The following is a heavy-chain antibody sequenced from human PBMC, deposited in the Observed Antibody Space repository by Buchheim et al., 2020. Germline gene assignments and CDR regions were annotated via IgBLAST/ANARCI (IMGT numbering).Heavy chain of an antibody. CDR3: ARDRLKDTNLLNY. V-gene: IGHV4-4*02. D-gene: IGHD1-14*01. CDR2: LYHSGST. J-gene: IGHJ4*01. Sequence: QVQLQESGPGLVKPSGTLPLTCAASGGSISSSNWWSWVRQPPGQGLEWIGELYHSGSTNYNPSLKRRATISVDKSKNQSFLKLSSVTAADTAVYYCARDRLKDTNLLNYWG. CDR1: GGSISSSNW.